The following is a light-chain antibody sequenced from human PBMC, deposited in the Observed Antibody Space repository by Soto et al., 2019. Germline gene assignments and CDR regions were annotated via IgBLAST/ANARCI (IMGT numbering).Light chain of an antibody. CDR3: QQYGSSGT. CDR2: GAS. Sequence: ENVFCQSLGTLSLSPEERATLSCRASQSVSNNYLAWYQQKPGQAPRLLIYGASNRATGIPDRFSGSGSGTDFTLTISRLEPEDFAVYYCQQYGSSGTFGQGTKVDIK. CDR1: QSVSNNY. J-gene: IGKJ1*01. V-gene: IGKV3-20*01.